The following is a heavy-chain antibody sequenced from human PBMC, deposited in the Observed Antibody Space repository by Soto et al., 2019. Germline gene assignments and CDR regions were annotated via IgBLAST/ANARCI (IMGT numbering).Heavy chain of an antibody. CDR3: ARYYCSGGSCYSDY. Sequence: QVQLQESGPGLVKPSETLSLTCTVSDGSVTSYYWTWIRQPPGKGLEWIGYIYYTGSTNYNPSLKSRVTISIDTSKNQFSLKLRSVTAAVTAVYYCARYYCSGGSCYSDYWGQGTLVTVSS. D-gene: IGHD2-15*01. CDR1: DGSVTSYY. V-gene: IGHV4-59*02. CDR2: IYYTGST. J-gene: IGHJ4*02.